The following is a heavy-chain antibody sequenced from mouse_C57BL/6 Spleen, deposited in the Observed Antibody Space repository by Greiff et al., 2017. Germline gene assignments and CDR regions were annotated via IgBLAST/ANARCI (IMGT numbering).Heavy chain of an antibody. CDR2: ISYSGST. Sequence: EVMLVESGPGMVKPSQSLSLTCTVTGYSITSGYDWHWIRHFPGNKLEWMGYISYSGSTNYNPSLKSRISITHDTSKNHFFLKLNSVTTEDTATYYCATGTRGDYYAMDYGGQGTSVTVSS. CDR1: GYSITSGYD. J-gene: IGHJ4*01. CDR3: ATGTRGDYYAMDY. V-gene: IGHV3-1*01. D-gene: IGHD4-1*01.